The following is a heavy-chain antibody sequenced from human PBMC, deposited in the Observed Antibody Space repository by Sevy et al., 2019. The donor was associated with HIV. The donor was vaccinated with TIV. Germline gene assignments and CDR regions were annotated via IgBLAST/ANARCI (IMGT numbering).Heavy chain of an antibody. V-gene: IGHV1-18*01. D-gene: IGHD3-22*01. CDR3: ARDRNNYDSSGYPKGMDV. CDR1: GYTFTSYG. J-gene: IGHJ6*02. CDR2: ISGYNANT. Sequence: ASVKVSCKASGYTFTSYGISWVRQAPGQGLEWMGWISGYNANTNYAQKVQGRVTMTTDTSTSTAYMELRSLRSDDTAVYYCARDRNNYDSSGYPKGMDVWSQGTTVTVSS.